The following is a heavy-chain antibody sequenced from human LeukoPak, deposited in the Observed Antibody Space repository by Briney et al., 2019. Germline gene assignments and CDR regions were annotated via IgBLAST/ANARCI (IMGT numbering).Heavy chain of an antibody. CDR2: ISSSSSTI. CDR1: GFTFSSYS. Sequence: GGSLRLSCAASGFTFSSYSMNWVRQAPGKGLEWVSYISSSSSTIYYADSVKGRFTISRDNAKNSLYLQMNSLRAEDTAVYYCARARGSSWYVYYFDYWGQGTLVTVSS. J-gene: IGHJ4*02. D-gene: IGHD6-13*01. V-gene: IGHV3-48*01. CDR3: ARARGSSWYVYYFDY.